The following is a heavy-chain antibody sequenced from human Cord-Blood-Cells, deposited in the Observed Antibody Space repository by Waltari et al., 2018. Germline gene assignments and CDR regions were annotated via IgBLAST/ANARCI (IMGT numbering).Heavy chain of an antibody. Sequence: QVQLQQWGAGLLKPSETLSLTCAVYGGSFSGYYWSWIRQPPGKGLEWIGEINHSGSTNYNPARKSRVTISVDTSKNQFSLNLSSVTAADTAVYYCARGQRVTCSSTSCYAFDIWGQGTMVTVSS. D-gene: IGHD2-2*01. V-gene: IGHV4-34*01. CDR1: GGSFSGYY. CDR3: ARGQRVTCSSTSCYAFDI. CDR2: INHSGST. J-gene: IGHJ3*02.